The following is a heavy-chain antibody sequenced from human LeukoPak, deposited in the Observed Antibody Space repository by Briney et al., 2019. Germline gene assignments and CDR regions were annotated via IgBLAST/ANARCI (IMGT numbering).Heavy chain of an antibody. D-gene: IGHD3-16*01. CDR3: ARLNYYESQLANDY. CDR1: GGSISSISYY. J-gene: IGHJ4*02. V-gene: IGHV4-61*05. Sequence: SETLSLTCTVSGGSISSISYYWGWIRQPPGKGLEWIGYIYYSGSTSYSPSLKSRVTISVDTSKNQFSLKLSSVTAADTAVYYCARLNYYESQLANDYWGQGTLVTVSS. CDR2: IYYSGST.